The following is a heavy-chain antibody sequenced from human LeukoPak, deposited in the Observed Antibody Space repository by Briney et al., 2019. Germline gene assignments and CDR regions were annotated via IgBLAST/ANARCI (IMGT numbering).Heavy chain of an antibody. D-gene: IGHD1-26*01. Sequence: PGGSLRLSCAASGFTFSSYWMSWVRQAPGKGLEWVANIKQDVSEKYYVDSVKGRFTISRDNAKNSLYLQMNSLRAEDTAVYYCARSYRRWDQRFDYWGQGTLVTVSS. V-gene: IGHV3-7*01. CDR3: ARSYRRWDQRFDY. CDR1: GFTFSSYW. CDR2: IKQDVSEK. J-gene: IGHJ4*02.